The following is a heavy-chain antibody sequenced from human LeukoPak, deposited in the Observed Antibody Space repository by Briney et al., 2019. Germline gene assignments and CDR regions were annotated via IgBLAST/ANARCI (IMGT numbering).Heavy chain of an antibody. J-gene: IGHJ4*02. D-gene: IGHD3-3*01. CDR2: IIDTGST. CDR3: ARGLASGYPPIPFDY. CDR1: GGSFSGYC. Sequence: SETLSLTCAVYGGSFSGYCWTWIRQPPGKGLEWIGEIIDTGSTKYNSSLKSRVTISVDTSKNQFSLSLDSVTAADTAVYYCARGLASGYPPIPFDYWGQGTLVTVSS. V-gene: IGHV4-34*12.